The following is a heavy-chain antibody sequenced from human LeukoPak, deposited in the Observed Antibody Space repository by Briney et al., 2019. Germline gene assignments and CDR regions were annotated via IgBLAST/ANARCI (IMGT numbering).Heavy chain of an antibody. V-gene: IGHV3-33*08. CDR3: ARAGLFDY. Sequence: GGSLRLSCAASGFTVSSNYMSWVRQAPGKGLEWVAVIWYDGSNKYYADSVKGRFTISRDNSKNTLYLQMNSLRAEDTAVYYCARAGLFDYWGQGTLVTVSS. D-gene: IGHD6-19*01. J-gene: IGHJ4*02. CDR2: IWYDGSNK. CDR1: GFTVSSNY.